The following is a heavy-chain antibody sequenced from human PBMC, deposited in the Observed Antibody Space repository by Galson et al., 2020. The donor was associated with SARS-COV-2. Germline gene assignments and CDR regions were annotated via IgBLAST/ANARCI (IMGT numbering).Heavy chain of an antibody. V-gene: IGHV3-23*01. CDR1: GFTFSTYG. D-gene: IGHD6-19*01. CDR2: ITGSGDRT. J-gene: IGHJ5*01. CDR3: ARGHGSGGPEWFDP. Sequence: GESLKISCAASGFTFSTYGMSWVRQAPGRGLEWVSGITGSGDRTYYVDSVKGHFTISRDNSMNTLYLQLNSLRAEDTAMYYCARGHGSGGPEWFDPWGQGTLVTVSS.